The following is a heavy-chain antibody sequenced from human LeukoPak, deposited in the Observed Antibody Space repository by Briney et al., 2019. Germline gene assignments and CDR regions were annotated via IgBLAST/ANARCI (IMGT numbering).Heavy chain of an antibody. J-gene: IGHJ4*02. Sequence: GGSLRLSCAASEFTFSNYAMSWVRQAPGKGLEWVSVISGSGGTTYYADSVKGRFTISRDNAQNTLYLQMNSLRAEDTAVYYCVRDGLGTSPYDCWGQGTLVTVSS. CDR1: EFTFSNYA. CDR2: ISGSGGTT. D-gene: IGHD7-27*01. V-gene: IGHV3-23*01. CDR3: VRDGLGTSPYDC.